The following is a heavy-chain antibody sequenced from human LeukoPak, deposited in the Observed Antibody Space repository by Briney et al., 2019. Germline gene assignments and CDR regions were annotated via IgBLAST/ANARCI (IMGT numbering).Heavy chain of an antibody. CDR1: GFTFSSYA. V-gene: IGHV3-23*01. Sequence: GGSLRLSCAASGFTFSSYAMTWVRQAPGKGLEWVSVIGRYGGDIQYADSVKGRFTISRDNPKNTLYLQVNSLRAEDTAVYYCAKYAPPTTVVTRFFDYWGQGTLVTVSS. J-gene: IGHJ4*02. D-gene: IGHD4-23*01. CDR3: AKYAPPTTVVTRFFDY. CDR2: IGRYGGDI.